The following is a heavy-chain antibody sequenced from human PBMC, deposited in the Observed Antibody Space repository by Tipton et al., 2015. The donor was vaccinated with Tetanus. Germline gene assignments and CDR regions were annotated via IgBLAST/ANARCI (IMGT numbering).Heavy chain of an antibody. CDR2: IYQSGST. CDR1: GDSISFYY. CDR3: ARDRGQQFVSDWFDP. V-gene: IGHV4-59*12. Sequence: TLSLTCTVSGDSISFYYWSWIRQPPGKGLEWIGYIYQSGSTSYNPSLATRVTITADKSKNQFSLNLRSVTAADTAVYYCARDRGQQFVSDWFDPWGQGTLVTVSS. J-gene: IGHJ5*02. D-gene: IGHD6-6*01.